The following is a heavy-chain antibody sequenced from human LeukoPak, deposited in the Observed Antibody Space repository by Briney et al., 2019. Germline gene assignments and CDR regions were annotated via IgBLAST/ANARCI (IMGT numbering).Heavy chain of an antibody. J-gene: IGHJ4*02. V-gene: IGHV1-2*02. CDR2: INPNSGAT. D-gene: IGHD2-2*02. CDR1: GYTFTIYY. Sequence: ASVKVSCKASGYTFTIYYMHWVRQAPGQGLEWMGWINPNSGATSYAQRFHGRLTMTMDTSISTAYMELSGLTSDDTAVYYCARNPPYCTSTSCYNDYWGQGTLVTVSS. CDR3: ARNPPYCTSTSCYNDY.